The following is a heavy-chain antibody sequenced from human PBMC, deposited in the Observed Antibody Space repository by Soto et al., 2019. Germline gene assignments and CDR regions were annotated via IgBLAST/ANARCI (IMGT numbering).Heavy chain of an antibody. Sequence: GGSLRLSCAASGFTFSSYAMHWVRQAPGKGLEWVAVIWYDGSNKYYADSVKGRFTISRDNSKNTLYLQMNSLRAEDTAVYYCARDCSGGSCYHFDYWGQGTLVTVSS. CDR2: IWYDGSNK. CDR3: ARDCSGGSCYHFDY. V-gene: IGHV3-33*08. D-gene: IGHD2-15*01. CDR1: GFTFSSYA. J-gene: IGHJ4*02.